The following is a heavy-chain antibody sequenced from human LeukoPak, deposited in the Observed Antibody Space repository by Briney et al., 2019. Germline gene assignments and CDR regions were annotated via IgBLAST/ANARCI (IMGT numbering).Heavy chain of an antibody. J-gene: IGHJ6*03. Sequence: GGSLGLSCAASGFIFSTYSMNWVRQAPGKGLEWISYISSSSSTIYYADSVKGRFTISRDKAKNSLYLQMNSLRAEDTAVYYCARFAAGGSYYYYMDVWGKGTTVTVSS. CDR3: ARFAAGGSYYYYMDV. D-gene: IGHD6-25*01. CDR1: GFIFSTYS. CDR2: ISSSSSTI. V-gene: IGHV3-48*01.